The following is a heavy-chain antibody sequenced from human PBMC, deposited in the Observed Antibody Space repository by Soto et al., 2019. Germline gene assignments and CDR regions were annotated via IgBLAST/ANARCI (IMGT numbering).Heavy chain of an antibody. D-gene: IGHD6-13*01. J-gene: IGHJ4*02. CDR3: ARMIAAAGTEYFDY. CDR1: GGSISSYY. CDR2: IYYSGST. V-gene: IGHV4-59*01. Sequence: PSETLSLTCTVSGGSISSYYWSWIRQPPGKGLEWFGYIYYSGSTNYNPSLKSRVTISVDTSKNQFSLKLSSVTAADTAVYYCARMIAAAGTEYFDYWGQGTLVTVSS.